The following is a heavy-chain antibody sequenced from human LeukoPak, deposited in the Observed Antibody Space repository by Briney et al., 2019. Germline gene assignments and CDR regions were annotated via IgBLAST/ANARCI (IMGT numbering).Heavy chain of an antibody. CDR3: ASPSHCSSTSCLEFDY. J-gene: IGHJ4*02. Sequence: ASVKVSCKASGYTFTSYGISWVRQAPEQGLEWMGWISAYNGNTNYAQKLQGRVTMTTDTSTSTAYMELRSLRSDDTAVYYCASPSHCSSTSCLEFDYWGQGTLVTVSS. D-gene: IGHD2-2*01. CDR2: ISAYNGNT. V-gene: IGHV1-18*01. CDR1: GYTFTSYG.